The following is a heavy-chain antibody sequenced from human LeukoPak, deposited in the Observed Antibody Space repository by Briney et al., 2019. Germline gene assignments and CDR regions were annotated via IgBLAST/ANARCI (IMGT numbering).Heavy chain of an antibody. CDR1: GGSISTYY. Sequence: SETLSLTCTVSGGSISTYYWSWIRQPPGKGLEWIGYIYYSGGTNYNPSLKSRVTISVDTSKNQFSLKLSSVTAADTAVYYCARDRGYTYGSLDYWGQGTLVTVSS. J-gene: IGHJ4*02. CDR3: ARDRGYTYGSLDY. CDR2: IYYSGGT. D-gene: IGHD5-18*01. V-gene: IGHV4-59*01.